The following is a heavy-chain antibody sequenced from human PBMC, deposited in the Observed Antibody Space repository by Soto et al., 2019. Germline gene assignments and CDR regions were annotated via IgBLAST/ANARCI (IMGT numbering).Heavy chain of an antibody. CDR2: INPSGGAP. D-gene: IGHD2-15*01. Sequence: QVRLVQSGAEVQKPGASVKLSCEVSGYTFANYYVQWVRQAPGQGLEWMGKINPSGGAPTYAQKFKSRVTLTWDGSAKSVFMELRRLSDDDTAIYYCARQTVELSLGGFDPWGQGTPVTVSS. CDR3: ARQTVELSLGGFDP. CDR1: GYTFANYY. J-gene: IGHJ5*02. V-gene: IGHV1-46*01.